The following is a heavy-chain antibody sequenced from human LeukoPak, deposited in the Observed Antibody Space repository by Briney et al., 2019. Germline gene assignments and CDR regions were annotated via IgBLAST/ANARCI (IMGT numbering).Heavy chain of an antibody. CDR3: GSRGLYRPSWLFDN. D-gene: IGHD2-2*01. CDR2: IFHGGTT. J-gene: IGHJ4*02. CDR1: GASIGSSYW. Sequence: SETLSLTCTVSGASIGSSYWWSWVRQPPGKGLEWIGEIFHGGTTSYNPSLKSRLTMSVDKSRNHFSLRLNSVTATDTAVYYCGSRGLYRPSWLFDNWGQGALVTVPS. V-gene: IGHV4-4*02.